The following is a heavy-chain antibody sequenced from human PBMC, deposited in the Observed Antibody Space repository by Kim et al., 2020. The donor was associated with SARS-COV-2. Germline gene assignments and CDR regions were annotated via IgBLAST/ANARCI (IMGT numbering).Heavy chain of an antibody. J-gene: IGHJ4*01. CDR3: AVANVGADSINDF. V-gene: IGHV4-34*01. D-gene: IGHD3-16*01. Sequence: SETLSLTCVVHGGSFSDYYWTWIRQSPGKGLEWIGEVNHSGITKYNPSLKSRVTMSVDTSKNQFSLKLNSVTAADTAVYYCAVANVGADSINDFWGQGTL. CDR2: VNHSGIT. CDR1: GGSFSDYY.